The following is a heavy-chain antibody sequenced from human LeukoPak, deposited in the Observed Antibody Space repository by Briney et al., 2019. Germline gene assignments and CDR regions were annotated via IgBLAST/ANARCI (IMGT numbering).Heavy chain of an antibody. J-gene: IGHJ4*02. CDR1: GFTFSDYY. CDR3: AKDMYYYDSSGYFFDY. Sequence: GGSLRLSCAASGFTFSDYYMSWIRQAPGKGLEWVSYISSGSTIYYADSVKGRFTISRDNSKNTLYLQMNSLRAEDTAVYYCAKDMYYYDSSGYFFDYWGQGTLVTVSS. D-gene: IGHD3-22*01. CDR2: ISSGSTI. V-gene: IGHV3-69-1*01.